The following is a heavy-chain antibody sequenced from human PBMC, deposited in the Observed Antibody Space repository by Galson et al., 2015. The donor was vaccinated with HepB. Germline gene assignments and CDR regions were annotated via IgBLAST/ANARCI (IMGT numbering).Heavy chain of an antibody. D-gene: IGHD6-13*01. J-gene: IGHJ3*02. Sequence: SLRLSCAASGLTFSSHAMSWVRQAPGKGLEWVSGISGSGEYTFYADSVKGRFTISRDNSKNMLYLQMNSLRAEDTAVYYCAKEVSLVLRAFDIWGQGTMVTVSS. CDR2: ISGSGEYT. V-gene: IGHV3-23*01. CDR1: GLTFSSHA. CDR3: AKEVSLVLRAFDI.